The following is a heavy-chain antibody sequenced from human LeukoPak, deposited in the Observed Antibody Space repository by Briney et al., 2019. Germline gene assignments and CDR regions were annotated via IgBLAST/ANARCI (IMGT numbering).Heavy chain of an antibody. CDR2: IGSGGIDT. D-gene: IGHD1-14*01. CDR3: ARKSSGLNPFDY. CDR1: GFTFSDYY. J-gene: IGHJ4*02. V-gene: IGHV3-11*03. Sequence: GGSLRLSCAASGFTFSDYYMSWIRQAPGKGLEWVSGIGSGGIDTPYADSVKGRFTISRDNSKNMLYLQMNSLRAEDTAVYYCARKSSGLNPFDYWGQGTLVTVSS.